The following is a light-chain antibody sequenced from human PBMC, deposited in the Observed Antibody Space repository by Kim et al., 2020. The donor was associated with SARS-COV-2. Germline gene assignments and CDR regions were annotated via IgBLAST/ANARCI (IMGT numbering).Light chain of an antibody. CDR2: GAS. Sequence: EIVMTQSPATLSVSPGERATLSCRASQSVSSNLAWYQQKPGQAPRLLIYGASTRATGIPARFSGSGSGTEFTLTISSLQSEDFAVYYCQQDNNLPPYTFGQETKLEI. V-gene: IGKV3-15*01. J-gene: IGKJ2*01. CDR3: QQDNNLPPYT. CDR1: QSVSSN.